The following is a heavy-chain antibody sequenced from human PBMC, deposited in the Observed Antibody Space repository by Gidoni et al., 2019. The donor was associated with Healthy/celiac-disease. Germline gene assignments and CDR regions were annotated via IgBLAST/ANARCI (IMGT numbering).Heavy chain of an antibody. J-gene: IGHJ5*02. CDR1: GYTFTGYY. CDR3: ARGLRDYGSGSYRSWFDP. Sequence: QVQLVQSGAEVKKPGASVKVSCKASGYTFTGYYMHWVRQAPGQGLEWMGWINPNSGGTNYAQKFQGRVTMTRDTSISTAYMELSRLRSDDTAVYYCARGLRDYGSGSYRSWFDPWGQGTLVTVSS. CDR2: INPNSGGT. V-gene: IGHV1-2*02. D-gene: IGHD3-10*01.